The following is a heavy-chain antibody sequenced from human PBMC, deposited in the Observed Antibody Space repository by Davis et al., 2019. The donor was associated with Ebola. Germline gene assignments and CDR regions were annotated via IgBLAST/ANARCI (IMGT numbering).Heavy chain of an antibody. J-gene: IGHJ3*02. D-gene: IGHD3-16*01. CDR1: GGTFSSYA. Sequence: SVKVSCKASGGTFSSYAISWVRQAPGQGLEWMGGIIPILDIANYAQKFQGRVTITADKSTSTAYMELSSLRSEDTAVYYCALGVYRDAFDIWGQGTMVTVSS. CDR3: ALGVYRDAFDI. CDR2: IIPILDIA. V-gene: IGHV1-69*10.